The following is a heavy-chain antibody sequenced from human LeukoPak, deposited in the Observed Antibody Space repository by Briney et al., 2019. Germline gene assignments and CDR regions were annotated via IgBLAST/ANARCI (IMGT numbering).Heavy chain of an antibody. CDR2: ISGSGGST. Sequence: GGSLRLSCAASGFTFSNAWMSWVRQAPGKGLEWVSAISGSGGSTYYADSVKGRFTISRDNSKNTLYLQMNSLRAEDTAVYYCATHYDSSGYPNYYYGMDVWGQGTTVTVSS. V-gene: IGHV3-23*01. CDR1: GFTFSNAW. J-gene: IGHJ6*02. D-gene: IGHD3-22*01. CDR3: ATHYDSSGYPNYYYGMDV.